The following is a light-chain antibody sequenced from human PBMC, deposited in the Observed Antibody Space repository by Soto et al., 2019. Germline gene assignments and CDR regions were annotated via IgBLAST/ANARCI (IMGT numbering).Light chain of an antibody. Sequence: DIEMTQSPSSLSASVGDRVTITCQASQDIRKFLNWFKQRPGAAPNLLIYDASNLETGGPSRFSAGGSGTHFTLTITSLQPEDTGTYFCQQYDNLPYTFAQGTKVEI. CDR3: QQYDNLPYT. J-gene: IGKJ2*01. CDR2: DAS. V-gene: IGKV1-33*01. CDR1: QDIRKF.